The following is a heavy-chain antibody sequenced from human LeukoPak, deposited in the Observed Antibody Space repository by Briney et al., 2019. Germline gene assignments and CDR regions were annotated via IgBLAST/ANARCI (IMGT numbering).Heavy chain of an antibody. CDR3: ARDRSYVWGSYRYTVDYFDY. Sequence: PSETLSLTCAVYGGSFSGYYWSWIRQPPGKGLEWIGEINHSGSTNYNPSLKSRVTISVDTSKNQFSLKLSSVTAADTAVYYCARDRSYVWGSYRYTVDYFDYWGQGTLVTVSP. D-gene: IGHD3-16*02. J-gene: IGHJ4*02. V-gene: IGHV4-34*01. CDR1: GGSFSGYY. CDR2: INHSGST.